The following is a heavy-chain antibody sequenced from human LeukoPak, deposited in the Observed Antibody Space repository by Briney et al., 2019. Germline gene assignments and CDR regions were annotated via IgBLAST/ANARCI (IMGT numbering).Heavy chain of an antibody. J-gene: IGHJ6*04. CDR3: VKGPAAMPPYYYGMDV. CDR1: GFTFSSYA. Sequence: PGGSLRLSCSASGFTFSSYAMHWVRQAPGKGLEYVSAISSNGGSTYCADSVKGRFTISRDNSKNTLYLQMSSLRAEDTAVYYCVKGPAAMPPYYYGMDVWGKGTTVTVSS. V-gene: IGHV3-64D*06. CDR2: ISSNGGST. D-gene: IGHD2-2*01.